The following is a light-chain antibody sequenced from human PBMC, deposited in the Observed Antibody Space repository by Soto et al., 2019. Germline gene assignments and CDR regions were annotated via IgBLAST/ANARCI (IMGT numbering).Light chain of an antibody. Sequence: NVLTQSPGTLSLSPWEIATLSFMASQSVSVSYLDWYQQKPCQAPRLLIYGASSRATGIQDRFSGSGSGTDFTITISRMEPEDFAVYYCQQYGSSPITFGQGTRLEIK. CDR1: QSVSVSY. V-gene: IGKV3-20*01. CDR3: QQYGSSPIT. J-gene: IGKJ5*01. CDR2: GAS.